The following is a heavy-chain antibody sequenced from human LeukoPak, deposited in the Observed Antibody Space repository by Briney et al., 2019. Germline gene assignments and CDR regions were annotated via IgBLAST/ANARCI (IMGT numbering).Heavy chain of an antibody. CDR1: GFTFITYS. CDR3: AKEPDYGDYFDY. Sequence: PGGSLRLSCAASGFTFITYSMNWVRQAPGKGLEWVSAISGSGGSTYYADSVKGRFTISRDNSKNTLYLQMNSLSAEDTAVYYCAKEPDYGDYFDYWGQGTLVTVSS. V-gene: IGHV3-23*01. CDR2: ISGSGGST. J-gene: IGHJ4*02. D-gene: IGHD4-17*01.